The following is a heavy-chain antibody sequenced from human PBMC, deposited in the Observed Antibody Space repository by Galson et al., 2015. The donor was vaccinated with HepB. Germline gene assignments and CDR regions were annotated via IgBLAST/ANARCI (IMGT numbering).Heavy chain of an antibody. J-gene: IGHJ4*02. CDR1: GYTLTELS. CDR2: FDPEDGET. D-gene: IGHD6-6*01. Sequence: SVKVSCKVSGYTLTELSMHWVRQAPGKGLEWMGGFDPEDGETIYAQKFQGRVAMTEDTSTDTAYMELSSLRSEDTAVYYCATDQNRIAARARYYFDYWGQGTLVTVSS. V-gene: IGHV1-24*01. CDR3: ATDQNRIAARARYYFDY.